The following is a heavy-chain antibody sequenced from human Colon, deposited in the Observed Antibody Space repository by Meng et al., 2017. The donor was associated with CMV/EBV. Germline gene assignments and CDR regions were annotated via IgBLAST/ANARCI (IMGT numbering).Heavy chain of an antibody. CDR3: AGYYVGRGGQGP. CDR1: GGSVSIGAFH. D-gene: IGHD3-10*02. Sequence: VSGGSVSIGAFHWSWLRQHPGKVLEWIGHTGDSGTTYYNPSLESRVSISVDTFKNQFSLKVNSVTAADTAVYYCAGYYVGRGGQGPWGQGTLVTVSS. J-gene: IGHJ5*02. CDR2: TGDSGTT. V-gene: IGHV4-31*02.